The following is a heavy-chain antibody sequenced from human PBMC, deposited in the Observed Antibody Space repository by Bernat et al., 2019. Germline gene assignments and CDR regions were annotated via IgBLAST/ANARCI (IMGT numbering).Heavy chain of an antibody. CDR2: IWYDGSNK. V-gene: IGHV3-33*06. CDR1: GFTFSSYG. CDR3: EKDGFDSSGHTPDY. D-gene: IGHD3-22*01. Sequence: QVQLVESGGGVVQPGRSLRLSCAASGFTFSSYGMHWVRQAPGKGLEWVAVIWYDGSNKYYADSVKGRFTISRDNSKNTLYLQMNSLRAEDTAVYYCEKDGFDSSGHTPDYWGQGTLVTVSS. J-gene: IGHJ4*02.